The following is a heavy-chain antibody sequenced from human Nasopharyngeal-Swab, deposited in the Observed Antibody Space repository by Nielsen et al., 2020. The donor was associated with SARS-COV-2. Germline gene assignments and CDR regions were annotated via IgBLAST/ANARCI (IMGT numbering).Heavy chain of an antibody. J-gene: IGHJ4*02. CDR1: GFTFSSYG. CDR2: IWYDGSDK. D-gene: IGHD6-19*01. V-gene: IGHV3-33*08. CDR3: ARDRVDSSGWSYYFDY. Sequence: SLKISCAVSGFTFSSYGMHWVRQAPGKGLEWVAVIWYDGSDKYYADSVKGRFTISRDNSKNTLYLQMNSLRAEDTAVYYCARDRVDSSGWSYYFDYWGQGTLVTVSS.